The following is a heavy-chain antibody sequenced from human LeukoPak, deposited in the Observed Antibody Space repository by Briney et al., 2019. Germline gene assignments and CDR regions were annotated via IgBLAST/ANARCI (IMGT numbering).Heavy chain of an antibody. CDR2: INHSGST. J-gene: IGHJ6*02. CDR1: GASFTGYY. D-gene: IGHD4-23*01. V-gene: IGHV4-34*01. Sequence: SETLSLTCAVYGASFTGYYRSWIPQPPGKGLEWIGEINHSGSTNYNPSLKSRVTISVDTSKNQISLKLSSVTAADTAMYYCATSSRGKRYYDMDVWGQGTTVIVSS. CDR3: ATSSRGKRYYDMDV.